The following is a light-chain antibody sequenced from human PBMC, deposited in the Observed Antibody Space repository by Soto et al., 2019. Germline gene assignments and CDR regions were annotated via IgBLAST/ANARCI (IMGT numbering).Light chain of an antibody. CDR2: SDN. CDR3: AAWENSLNGYV. J-gene: IGLJ1*01. CDR1: SSNIGSTR. Sequence: QSVLTQPPSASGTPGQRVAISCSGASSNIGSTRANWYRQLPGTAPKLLIYSDNQRPSGVPDRFSGSKSGTSASLAISGLQSEDEADYYWAAWENSLNGYVFGTGTKVNVL. V-gene: IGLV1-44*01.